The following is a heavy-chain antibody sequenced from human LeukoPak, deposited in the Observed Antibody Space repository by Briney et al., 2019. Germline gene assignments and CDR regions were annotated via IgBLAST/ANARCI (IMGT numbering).Heavy chain of an antibody. J-gene: IGHJ6*02. CDR3: ARYYYGSGSDDYYYGMDV. D-gene: IGHD3-10*01. CDR2: MNPNSGNT. V-gene: IGHV1-8*01. Sequence: ASVKVSCKASGYTFTSYDINWVRQATGQGLEWMGWMNPNSGNTGYAQKFQGRVTMTRNTSISTAYVEPSSLRSEDTAVYYCARYYYGSGSDDYYYGMDVWGQGTTVTVSS. CDR1: GYTFTSYD.